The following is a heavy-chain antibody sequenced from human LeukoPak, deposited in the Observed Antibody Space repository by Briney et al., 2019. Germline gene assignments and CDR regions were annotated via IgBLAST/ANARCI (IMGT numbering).Heavy chain of an antibody. D-gene: IGHD3-3*01. Sequence: SEALSLTCTVSGGSISSYYWSWIRQPPGKGLEWIGYIYYSGSTNYNPSLKSRVTISVDTSKNQFSLKLSSVTAADTAVYYCARGYDFWSGYPFDPWGQGTLVTVSS. J-gene: IGHJ5*02. CDR2: IYYSGST. V-gene: IGHV4-59*01. CDR3: ARGYDFWSGYPFDP. CDR1: GGSISSYY.